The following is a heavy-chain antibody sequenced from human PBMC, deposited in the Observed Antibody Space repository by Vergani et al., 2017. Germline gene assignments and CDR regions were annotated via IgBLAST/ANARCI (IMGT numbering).Heavy chain of an antibody. CDR1: GGTFSSYT. Sequence: QVQLVQSGAEVKKPGSSVKVSCKASGGTFSSYTISWVRQAPGQGLEWMGRIIPILGIANYAQKFQGRVTITADKSTSTAYMELSSLRSEDTAVYYCARWPNYHDSSEDYGMDVWGQGTTVTVSS. J-gene: IGHJ6*02. CDR3: ARWPNYHDSSEDYGMDV. CDR2: IIPILGIA. V-gene: IGHV1-69*02. D-gene: IGHD3-22*01.